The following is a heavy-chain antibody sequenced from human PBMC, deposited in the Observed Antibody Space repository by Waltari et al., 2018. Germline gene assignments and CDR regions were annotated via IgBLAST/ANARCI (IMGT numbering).Heavy chain of an antibody. V-gene: IGHV3-74*03. J-gene: IGHJ6*02. CDR2: ISSDASDT. CDR1: GFPFSSYW. Sequence: EEQLVESGGGLVQPGDSLRLSCAPSGFPFSSYWLNWARQAPGKGPPWVARISSDASDTTYADSVKGRFTISRDNAKNTLYLQMNRLRAEDTAVYFCARVSRRTYRSPVPGRHYYYGMDVWGQGTTVTVSS. D-gene: IGHD1-1*01. CDR3: ARVSRRTYRSPVPGRHYYYGMDV.